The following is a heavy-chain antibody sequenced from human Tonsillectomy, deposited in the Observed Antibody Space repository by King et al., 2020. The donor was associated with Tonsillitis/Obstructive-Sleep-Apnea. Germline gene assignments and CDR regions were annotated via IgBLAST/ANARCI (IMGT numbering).Heavy chain of an antibody. CDR1: GFTVSRNY. D-gene: IGHD5-18*01. V-gene: IGHV3-66*01. CDR2: IYSGGST. J-gene: IGHJ5*02. CDR3: ARGLWIQLWHPFDP. Sequence: VQLVESGGGLVQPGGSLRLSCAASGFTVSRNYMSWVRQAPGKGLEWVSVIYSGGSTYYAVSVNGRFTISRDNSKNTLYLQMNSLRAEDTAVYYCARGLWIQLWHPFDPWGQGTLVTVSS.